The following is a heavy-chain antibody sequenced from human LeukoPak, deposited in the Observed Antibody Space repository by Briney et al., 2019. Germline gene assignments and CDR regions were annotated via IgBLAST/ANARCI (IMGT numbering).Heavy chain of an antibody. CDR3: VAGMGNY. CDR2: INSDGNII. V-gene: IGHV3-74*03. J-gene: IGHJ4*02. D-gene: IGHD6-13*01. CDR1: GFTFSTYW. Sequence: RGSLRLSCTASGFTASGFTFSTYWMHWVRQVPGKGLMWVSRINSDGNIITYADSVKGRFTISRDNARQMVYLQMNSLRVEDTAVYYCVAGMGNYWGQGTLVPV.